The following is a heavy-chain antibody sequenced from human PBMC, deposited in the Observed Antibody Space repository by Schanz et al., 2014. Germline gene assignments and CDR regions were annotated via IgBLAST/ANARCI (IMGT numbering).Heavy chain of an antibody. CDR1: GYVFTAYY. D-gene: IGHD3-3*01. CDR3: ARGTRVRTTDFWSGLYYFDY. J-gene: IGHJ4*02. Sequence: QGHLVQSGAEVKEPGASVQVSCKASGYVFTAYYMHWVRQAPGQGLEWMGVINPSGGSTIYAQKFQGRVTMTRDTSTSTVYMELSSLRSEDTAVYYCARGTRVRTTDFWSGLYYFDYWGQGTLVTVSS. CDR2: INPSGGST. V-gene: IGHV1-46*01.